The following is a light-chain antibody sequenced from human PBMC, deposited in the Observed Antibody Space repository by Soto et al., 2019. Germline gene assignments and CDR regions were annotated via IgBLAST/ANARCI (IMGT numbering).Light chain of an antibody. CDR3: QQRIKWPIT. J-gene: IGKJ5*01. Sequence: EIVLTQSPATLSLSPGERATLSCRASQSVSSYLAWYQQKPGQAPRPLIYDAFNRATGTPARFSGSGSGTDFTLTISSLEPADSAVYYCQQRIKWPITFGQGTRLEIK. CDR1: QSVSSY. V-gene: IGKV3-11*01. CDR2: DAF.